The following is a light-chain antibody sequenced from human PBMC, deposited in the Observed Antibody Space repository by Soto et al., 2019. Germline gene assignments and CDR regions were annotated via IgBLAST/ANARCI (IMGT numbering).Light chain of an antibody. CDR2: GAS. V-gene: IGKV3-20*01. Sequence: EMVLTQSPGTLSLYPGERATLSCRASQSINSRYLAWYQQNPGQAPRLLIYGASSRATGIPDRFSGSGSGTDFTLTISRLEPEDFAVYYCQQFGSSPGFTFGPGTIVDIK. CDR1: QSINSRY. CDR3: QQFGSSPGFT. J-gene: IGKJ3*01.